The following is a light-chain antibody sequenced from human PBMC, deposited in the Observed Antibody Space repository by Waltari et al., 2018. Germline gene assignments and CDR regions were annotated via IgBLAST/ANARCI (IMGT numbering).Light chain of an antibody. V-gene: IGKV3-20*01. J-gene: IGKJ1*01. Sequence: EIVLTQSPGILSLSPGERATLSCRASQSVSRTLAWYQQKPGQAPRLLLYGASTRATRIPDRFSGGGSGTDFSLTISRLEPEDFAVYYCQHYVRLPATFGQGTKVESK. CDR1: QSVSRT. CDR2: GAS. CDR3: QHYVRLPAT.